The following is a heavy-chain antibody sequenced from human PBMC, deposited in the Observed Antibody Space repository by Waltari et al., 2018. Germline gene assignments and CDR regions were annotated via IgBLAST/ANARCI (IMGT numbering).Heavy chain of an antibody. J-gene: IGHJ4*02. CDR1: GFTFSSYE. CDR3: TRERSVTGKGNLDY. V-gene: IGHV3-48*03. D-gene: IGHD3-10*01. CDR2: ISSGGSNI. Sequence: EVQLVESGGGLVQTGGSLRLPCAASGFTFSSYEMNWVRQAPGKGVGVVAYISSGGSNIFYAESVKGRFTISRDNAKNSLYLQMNSLRVEDTAVYYCTRERSVTGKGNLDYWGQGTLVTVSS.